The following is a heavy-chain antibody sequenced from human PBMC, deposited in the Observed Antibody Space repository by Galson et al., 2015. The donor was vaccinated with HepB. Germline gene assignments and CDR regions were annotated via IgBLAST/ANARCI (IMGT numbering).Heavy chain of an antibody. V-gene: IGHV1-69*13. CDR2: IIPLFGSA. Sequence: SVKVSCKASGVTFSNYAISWLRQAPGQGLEWMGGIIPLFGSANYAQKLQGRVTITADESTSTTYMELSSLRSEDTALYYCARQHDISGYYAYWGQGPLVTVSS. CDR1: GVTFSNYA. J-gene: IGHJ4*02. D-gene: IGHD3-22*01. CDR3: ARQHDISGYYAY.